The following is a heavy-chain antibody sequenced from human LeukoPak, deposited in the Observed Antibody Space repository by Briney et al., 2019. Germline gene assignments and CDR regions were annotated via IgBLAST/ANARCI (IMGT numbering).Heavy chain of an antibody. V-gene: IGHV4-59*02. CDR2: IYYSGST. J-gene: IGHJ4*02. D-gene: IGHD5-18*01. CDR1: GGSVSSYY. CDR3: AGGYSYGSVDY. Sequence: PSETLSLTCTVSGGSVSSYYWSWIRQPPGKGLEWIAYIYYSGSTKYNPSLKSRVTISLDTSKNQFSLKLSSVTAADTAVYYCAGGYSYGSVDYWGQGTLVTVSS.